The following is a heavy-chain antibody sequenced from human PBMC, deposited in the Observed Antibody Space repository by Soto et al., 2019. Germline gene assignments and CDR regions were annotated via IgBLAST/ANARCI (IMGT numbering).Heavy chain of an antibody. CDR2: INPSGGST. Sequence: SVKVSCKASGYTFTSYYMHWGRQAPVQGLEWMGIINPSGGSTSYAQKFQGRVTMTRDTSTSTAYMELRSLRSDDTAVYYCARIFTGGVYYYYGMDVWGQGTTVTVSS. J-gene: IGHJ6*02. V-gene: IGHV1-46*01. CDR3: ARIFTGGVYYYYGMDV. CDR1: GYTFTSYY. D-gene: IGHD3-16*01.